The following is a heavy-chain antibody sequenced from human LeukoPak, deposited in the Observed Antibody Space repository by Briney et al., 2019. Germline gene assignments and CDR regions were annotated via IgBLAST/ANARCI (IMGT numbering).Heavy chain of an antibody. J-gene: IGHJ4*02. Sequence: PGGSLRLSCAASGFTFSSHWMHWVRQAPGKGLVWVSRINTDGSSTSYADSVKGRFTISRDNAKNTLYLQMNSLRAEDTAVYYCARVFSGQDGGNLWIDYWGQGTLVTVSS. CDR1: GFTFSSHW. V-gene: IGHV3-74*01. CDR2: INTDGSST. CDR3: ARVFSGQDGGNLWIDY. D-gene: IGHD4-23*01.